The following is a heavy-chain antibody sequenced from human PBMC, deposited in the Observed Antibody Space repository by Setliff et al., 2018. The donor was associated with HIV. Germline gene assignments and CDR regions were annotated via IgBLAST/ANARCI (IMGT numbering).Heavy chain of an antibody. CDR1: GVSISSHS. D-gene: IGHD3-16*01. Sequence: SETLSLTCPVSGVSISSHSWTWIRQPPGKGLEWIGYFYYSGSTNYNPSLKGRVTISADTPENQLSLKLSSLTAADTAVYYCARIEGYAYGSNWFDPWGQGTLVTVS. CDR3: ARIEGYAYGSNWFDP. V-gene: IGHV4-59*11. CDR2: FYYSGST. J-gene: IGHJ5*02.